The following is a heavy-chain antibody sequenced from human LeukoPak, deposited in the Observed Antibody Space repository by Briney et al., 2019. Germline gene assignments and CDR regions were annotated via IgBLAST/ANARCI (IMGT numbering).Heavy chain of an antibody. D-gene: IGHD3-22*01. CDR2: IKQDGREK. V-gene: IGHV3-7*03. Sequence: GGSLRLSCAASGFTFSSYWMSWVRQAPGEGLEWVANIKQDGREKYYVDSVEGRVTISRDNAKNSLYLQMNSLRAEDTAVYYCASGRGGYYDSRGYPYSWGQGTLVTVSS. J-gene: IGHJ4*02. CDR3: ASGRGGYYDSRGYPYS. CDR1: GFTFSSYW.